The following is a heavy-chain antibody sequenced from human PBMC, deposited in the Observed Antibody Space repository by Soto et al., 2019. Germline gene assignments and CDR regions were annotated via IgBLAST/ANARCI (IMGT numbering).Heavy chain of an antibody. J-gene: IGHJ6*02. CDR1: GGSFSGYY. V-gene: IGHV4-34*01. CDR2: INHSGST. D-gene: IGHD3-10*01. CDR3: ARGRYYGSGSYYNSLARMDV. Sequence: SETLSLTCAVYGGSFSGYYWSWIRQPPGKGLEWIGEINHSGSTNYNPSLKSRVTISVDTSKNQFSLKLSSVTAADTAVYYCARGRYYGSGSYYNSLARMDVWGQGTTVTV.